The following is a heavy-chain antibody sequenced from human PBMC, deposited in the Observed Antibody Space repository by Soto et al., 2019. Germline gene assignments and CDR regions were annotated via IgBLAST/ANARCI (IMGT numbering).Heavy chain of an antibody. CDR3: GKERGNDGDYVEGWVDP. CDR1: GFTFSSYA. CDR2: ISGSGGST. D-gene: IGHD4-17*01. V-gene: IGHV3-23*01. J-gene: IGHJ5*02. Sequence: EVQLLESGGGLVQPGGSLRLSCAASGFTFSSYAMSWVRQAPGKGLEWVSAISGSGGSTYYADSVKGRFTISRDNSKNTRYVQRNSVRAGDTGAYYCGKERGNDGDYVEGWVDPWGQGTLVTVSS.